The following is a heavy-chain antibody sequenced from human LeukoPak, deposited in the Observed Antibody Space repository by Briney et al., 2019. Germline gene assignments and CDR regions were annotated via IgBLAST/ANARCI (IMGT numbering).Heavy chain of an antibody. CDR2: IIPIFGTA. CDR1: GYTFTSYG. V-gene: IGHV1-69*05. J-gene: IGHJ4*02. D-gene: IGHD3-22*01. Sequence: GASVKVSCKASGYTFTSYGISWVRQAPGQGLEWMGGIIPIFGTANYAQKFQGRVTITTDESTSTAYMELSSLRSEDTAVYYCARAYDSSGYYYYWGQGTLVTVSS. CDR3: ARAYDSSGYYYY.